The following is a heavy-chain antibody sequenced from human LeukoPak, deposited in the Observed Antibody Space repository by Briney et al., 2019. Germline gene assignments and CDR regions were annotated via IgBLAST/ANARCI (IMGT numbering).Heavy chain of an antibody. CDR3: AKDWGFRGGMGWYFDL. D-gene: IGHD3-16*01. CDR2: ISYDGSNK. Sequence: GGSLRLSCAASGFTFSSYGMHWVRQAPGKGLEWVAVISYDGSNKYYADSVKGRFTISRDNSKNTLYLQMSSLRAKDTAVYYCAKDWGFRGGMGWYFDLWGRGTLVTVSS. V-gene: IGHV3-30*18. CDR1: GFTFSSYG. J-gene: IGHJ2*01.